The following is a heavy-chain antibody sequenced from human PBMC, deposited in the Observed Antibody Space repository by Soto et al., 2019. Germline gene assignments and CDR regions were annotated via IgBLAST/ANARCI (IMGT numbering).Heavy chain of an antibody. CDR3: ARDGEPMAFDY. V-gene: IGHV3-33*01. D-gene: IGHD3-10*01. J-gene: IGHJ4*02. CDR1: GFTFSSYG. Sequence: QVQLVESGGGVVQPGRSLRLSCAASGFTFSSYGMHWVRQAPGKGLEWVAVIWYDGSNKYYADSVKGRFTISRDNSKNTLYLQMNSLRAEDTAVYYCARDGEPMAFDYWGQGTLVTVSS. CDR2: IWYDGSNK.